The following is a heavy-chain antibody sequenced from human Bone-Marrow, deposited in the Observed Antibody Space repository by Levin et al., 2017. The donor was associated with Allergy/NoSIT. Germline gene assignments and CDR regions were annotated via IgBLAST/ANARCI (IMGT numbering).Heavy chain of an antibody. CDR1: GFTFSSCW. Sequence: GGSLRLSCAASGFTFSSCWMSWVRQAPGKGLEWVANINPDGSEKNYVESVKGRFTISRDNTKNSLYLQVNSLRDEDIAVYYCAKGGGSGWPFDYWGQGNLVTVSS. CDR2: INPDGSEK. V-gene: IGHV3-7*01. CDR3: AKGGGSGWPFDY. D-gene: IGHD6-19*01. J-gene: IGHJ4*02.